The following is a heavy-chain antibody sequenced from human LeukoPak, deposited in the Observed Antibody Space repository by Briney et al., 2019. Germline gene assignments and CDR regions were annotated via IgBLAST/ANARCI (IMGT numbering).Heavy chain of an antibody. CDR2: INNDASGT. V-gene: IGHV3-74*01. J-gene: IGHJ4*02. Sequence: AGGFLRLSCAASGFTFSSYWMHWVRQVPGKGLVWVSRINNDASGTSYADSVKGRFTISRDNAKNTLYLQMNSLRAEDTAVYYCARLYGGYGDYYFDYWGQGTLVTVSS. CDR1: GFTFSSYW. CDR3: ARLYGGYGDYYFDY. D-gene: IGHD4-17*01.